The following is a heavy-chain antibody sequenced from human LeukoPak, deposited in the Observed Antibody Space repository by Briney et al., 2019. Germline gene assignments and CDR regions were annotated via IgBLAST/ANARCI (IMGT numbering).Heavy chain of an antibody. CDR2: INPSGCST. D-gene: IGHD6-19*01. Sequence: ASVKVSCKASGYTFTSYYMHWVRPTPGQGLDGMGIINPSGCSTSYAQKSQGRVTMTRDTSTSSVYMELSSLRSEDTAVYYCARHWTRGVAVAATSGGADYWGQGTLVTVSS. J-gene: IGHJ4*02. CDR1: GYTFTSYY. CDR3: ARHWTRGVAVAATSGGADY. V-gene: IGHV1-46*01.